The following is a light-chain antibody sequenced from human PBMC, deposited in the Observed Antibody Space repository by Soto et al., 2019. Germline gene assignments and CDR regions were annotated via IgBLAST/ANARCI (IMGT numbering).Light chain of an antibody. Sequence: QSALTQPPSASGSPGQSVTISCTGTSSDVGGYNYVSWYQQHPGKAPKVIIYDVSKRPSGVPDRFSGSKSGNTTSLTVSGIQTGEDADYYCASHAGSSAVFGGGTKVTVL. J-gene: IGLJ2*01. CDR1: SSDVGGYNY. CDR3: ASHAGSSAV. V-gene: IGLV2-8*01. CDR2: DVS.